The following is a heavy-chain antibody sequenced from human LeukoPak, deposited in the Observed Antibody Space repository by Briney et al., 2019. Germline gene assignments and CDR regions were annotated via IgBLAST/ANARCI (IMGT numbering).Heavy chain of an antibody. V-gene: IGHV4-61*02. J-gene: IGHJ4*02. CDR3: ARDGRRKDGYNYFDY. CDR1: GYSISSGYY. Sequence: SETLSLTCAVSGYSISSGYYWGWIRQPAGKGLEWIGRIYTRGSTNYNPSLKSRVTISVDTSKNQFSLKLSSVTAADTAVYYCARDGRRKDGYNYFDYWGQGTLVTVSS. CDR2: IYTRGST. D-gene: IGHD5-24*01.